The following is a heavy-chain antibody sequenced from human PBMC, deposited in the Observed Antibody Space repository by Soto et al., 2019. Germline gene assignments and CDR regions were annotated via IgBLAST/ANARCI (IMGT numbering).Heavy chain of an antibody. CDR3: ARYSGKYQGPIDY. D-gene: IGHD1-26*01. J-gene: IGHJ4*02. V-gene: IGHV3-30*03. CDR2: ISYDGSNK. CDR1: GFTFSHYG. Sequence: ESGGGVVQPGRSLRLSCAASGFTFSHYGIHWVRQAPGKGLEWLAVISYDGSNKHYADSVKGRFTVSRDNSKNTLYLQMNSLRAEDTAVYFCARYSGKYQGPIDYGGQGNLVTVSS.